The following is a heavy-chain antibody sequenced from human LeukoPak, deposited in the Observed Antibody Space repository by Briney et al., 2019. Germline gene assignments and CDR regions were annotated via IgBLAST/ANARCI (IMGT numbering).Heavy chain of an antibody. CDR3: ARAQIVVVAATALSCWFDP. CDR2: INHSGST. Sequence: PGGSLRLSCAASGFTFSSYEMNWIRQPPGKGLEWIGEINHSGSTNYNPSLKSRVTISVDTSKNQFSLKLSSVTAADTAVYYCARAQIVVVAATALSCWFDPWGQGTLVTVSS. D-gene: IGHD2-15*01. J-gene: IGHJ5*02. CDR1: GFTFSSYE. V-gene: IGHV4-34*01.